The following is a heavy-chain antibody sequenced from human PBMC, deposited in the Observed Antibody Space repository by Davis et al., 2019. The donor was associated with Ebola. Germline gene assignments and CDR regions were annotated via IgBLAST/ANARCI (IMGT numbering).Heavy chain of an antibody. CDR2: ISGSGGST. CDR3: AKDLRITIFGVVKGGMDV. D-gene: IGHD3-3*01. CDR1: GFTFSSYA. Sequence: PGGSLRLSCAASGFTFSSYAMSWVRQAPGKGLEWVSAISGSGGSTYYADSVKGRFTISRDNSKNTLYLQMNSLRAEDTAVYYCAKDLRITIFGVVKGGMDVWGQGTTVTVSS. V-gene: IGHV3-23*01. J-gene: IGHJ6*02.